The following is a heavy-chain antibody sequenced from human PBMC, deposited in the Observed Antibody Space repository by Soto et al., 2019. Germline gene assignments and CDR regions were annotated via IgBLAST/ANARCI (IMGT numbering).Heavy chain of an antibody. CDR3: ERMKDDFWSGHPPKYYYGMDV. CDR1: GYSFTSYW. Sequence: GESLKISCKGSGYSFTSYWISWVRQMPGKGLEWMGRIDPSDSYTNYSPSFQGHVTISADKSISTAYLQWSSLKASDTAMYYCERMKDDFWSGHPPKYYYGMDVWGQGTTVTVSS. CDR2: IDPSDSYT. D-gene: IGHD3-3*01. J-gene: IGHJ6*02. V-gene: IGHV5-10-1*01.